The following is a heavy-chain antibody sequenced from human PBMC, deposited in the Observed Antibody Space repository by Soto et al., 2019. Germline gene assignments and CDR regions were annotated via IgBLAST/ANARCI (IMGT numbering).Heavy chain of an antibody. CDR3: ARVNPPYP. CDR2: IYGGGAT. Sequence: PGGSLRLSCAASGFTVSSNYMSWVRQAPGKGLEWISFIYGGGATLYADSVKGRFTISRDNSKSTVYLQMNGLRLDDTAMYCCARVNPPYPWGQGTQVTVSS. V-gene: IGHV3-53*01. CDR1: GFTVSSNY. J-gene: IGHJ5*02.